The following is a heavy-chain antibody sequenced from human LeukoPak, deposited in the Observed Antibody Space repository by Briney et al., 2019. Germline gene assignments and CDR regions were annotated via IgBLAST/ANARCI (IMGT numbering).Heavy chain of an antibody. V-gene: IGHV3-21*01. D-gene: IGHD3-16*01. J-gene: IGHJ6*03. Sequence: GGSLRLSCAASEFSVGSNYMNWVRQAPGKGLEWVSSISSSGSYIYYADSVKGRFTISRDNAKNSLYLQMNSLRAEDTAVYYCARVGPWVSPDYYYYYMDVWGKGTTVTVSS. CDR2: ISSSGSYI. CDR3: ARVGPWVSPDYYYYYMDV. CDR1: EFSVGSNY.